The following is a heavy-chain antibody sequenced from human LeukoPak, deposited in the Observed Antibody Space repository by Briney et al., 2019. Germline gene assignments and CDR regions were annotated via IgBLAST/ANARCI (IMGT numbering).Heavy chain of an antibody. V-gene: IGHV3-23*01. J-gene: IGHJ4*02. D-gene: IGHD3-22*01. CDR1: GFTFSSYA. CDR3: AKSYAYYDSSGYGGDFDY. Sequence: GGSLRLSCAASGFTFSSYAMSWVRQAPGKGLEWVSAISGSGGSTYYADSVKGRFTISRDNSKNTLYLQMNSLRAEDTAVYYCAKSYAYYDSSGYGGDFDYWGQGTLVTVSS. CDR2: ISGSGGST.